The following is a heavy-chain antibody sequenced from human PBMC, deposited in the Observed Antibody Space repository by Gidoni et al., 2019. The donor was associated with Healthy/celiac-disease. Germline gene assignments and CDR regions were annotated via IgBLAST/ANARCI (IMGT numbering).Heavy chain of an antibody. CDR2: IYYSGST. V-gene: IGHV4-39*01. CDR3: ASGGFMITFGGVIAGASYYYYGMDV. D-gene: IGHD3-16*02. Sequence: QLQLQESGPGLVQPSETLSLTCTVSGGSISSSSYYWGWIRQPPGKGLEWIGSIYYSGSTYYTPSLKSRVTISVDTSKNQFSLKLSSVTAADTAVYYCASGGFMITFGGVIAGASYYYYGMDVWGQGTTVTVSS. J-gene: IGHJ6*02. CDR1: GGSISSSSYY.